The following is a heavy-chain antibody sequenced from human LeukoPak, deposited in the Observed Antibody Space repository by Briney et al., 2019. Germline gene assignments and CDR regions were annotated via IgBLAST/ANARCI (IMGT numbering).Heavy chain of an antibody. Sequence: SQTLSLTCAVSGGSISSGGYSWIWIGQPPGKGLEWIGYIYHSGSTYYNPSLKSRVTISVDRSKNQFSLKLSSVTAADTAVYYCARYYYGSGSYYKGFDYWGQGTLVTVSS. D-gene: IGHD3-10*01. CDR1: GGSISSGGYS. CDR2: IYHSGST. V-gene: IGHV4-30-2*01. J-gene: IGHJ4*02. CDR3: ARYYYGSGSYYKGFDY.